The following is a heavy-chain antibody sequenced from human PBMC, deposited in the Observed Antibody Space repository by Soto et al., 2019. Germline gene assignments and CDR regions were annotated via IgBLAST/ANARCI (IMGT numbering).Heavy chain of an antibody. V-gene: IGHV4-59*01. D-gene: IGHD1-26*01. CDR2: IYYSGST. J-gene: IGHJ4*02. CDR3: SRESGSYFDY. CDR1: GGSISSYY. Sequence: QVQLQESGPGLVKPSETLSLTCTVSGGSISSYYWSWIRQPPGKGLEWIGYIYYSGSTHYTPSLKSRVTISVDTSKNQFSLKLSSVTAADTAVYYCSRESGSYFDYWGQGTLVTVSS.